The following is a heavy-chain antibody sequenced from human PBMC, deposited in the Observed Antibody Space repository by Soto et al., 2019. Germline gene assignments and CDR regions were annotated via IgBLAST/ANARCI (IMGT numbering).Heavy chain of an antibody. CDR2: ISSSSSYI. D-gene: IGHD1-1*01. J-gene: IGHJ4*02. CDR3: ATWPTGPPGP. CDR1: GFTFSSYS. Sequence: EVQLVESGGGLVKPGGSLRLSCAASGFTFSSYSMNWVRRAPGKGLEWVSSISSSSSYIYYADSVKGRFTISRDNAKNSLYLQMNSLRAEDTAVYYCATWPTGPPGPWGQGTLVTVSS. V-gene: IGHV3-21*01.